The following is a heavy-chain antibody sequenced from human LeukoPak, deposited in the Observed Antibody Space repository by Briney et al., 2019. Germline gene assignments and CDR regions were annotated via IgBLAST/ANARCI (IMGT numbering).Heavy chain of an antibody. CDR3: VRDGQELAFDK. CDR2: IGTDGAYT. Sequence: GGSLRLSCAASGFPFSNYWMHWVSQTPEKGLVWVSRIGTDGAYTSSADSVKGRFTMSRDNAKNTLYLQMNSLRVEDTAVYYCVRDGQELAFDKWGQGTLVTVSS. J-gene: IGHJ4*02. D-gene: IGHD1-1*01. CDR1: GFPFSNYW. V-gene: IGHV3-74*01.